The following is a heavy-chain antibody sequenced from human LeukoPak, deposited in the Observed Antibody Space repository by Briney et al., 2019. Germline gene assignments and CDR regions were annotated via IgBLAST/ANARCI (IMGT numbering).Heavy chain of an antibody. CDR2: IYSGGDT. V-gene: IGHV3-66*01. CDR1: GFTVSSNY. J-gene: IGHJ4*02. CDR3: ARDKSD. Sequence: PGGSLRLSCAASGFTVSSNYMNWVRQAPGKGLEWVSVIYSGGDTYCADSVKGRFTISRSNSKNTLYLQMNSLRAEDTAVYYCARDKSDWGQGTLVTVSS.